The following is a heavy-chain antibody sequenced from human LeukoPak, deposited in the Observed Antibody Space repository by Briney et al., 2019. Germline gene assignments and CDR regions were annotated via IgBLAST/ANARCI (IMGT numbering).Heavy chain of an antibody. J-gene: IGHJ4*02. CDR2: IYHSGTS. CDR3: ARAMLVAGSFDY. D-gene: IGHD6-19*01. V-gene: IGHV4/OR15-8*01. Sequence: PSETLSLTCVVSGGSISSNNWWSWVRQPPGKGLEWIGEIYHSGTSTYNPSLKSRVTISVDKSKNHFSRKLSSVTAADTAVYYYARAMLVAGSFDYWGQGTLVTVSS. CDR1: GGSISSNNW.